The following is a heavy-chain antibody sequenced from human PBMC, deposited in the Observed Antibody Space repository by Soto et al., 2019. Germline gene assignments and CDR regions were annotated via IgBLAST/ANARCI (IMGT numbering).Heavy chain of an antibody. Sequence: EVQLVDSGGALVQPGESLRLSFAASGFTFSDYLMTWVRQAPGKGLEWVATIKQDGNEKYYVYSVKGRFTISRDNAKNSLYLQLNALRAEDTAVYYCAIGHWLGKWGQGTLVTVSS. CDR1: GFTFSDYL. J-gene: IGHJ4*02. D-gene: IGHD6-19*01. CDR3: AIGHWLGK. V-gene: IGHV3-7*01. CDR2: IKQDGNEK.